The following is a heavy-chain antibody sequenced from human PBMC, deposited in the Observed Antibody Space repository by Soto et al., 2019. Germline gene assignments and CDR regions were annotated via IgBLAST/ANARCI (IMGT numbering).Heavy chain of an antibody. Sequence: SETLSLTCAVSGGSISSGGYSWSWIRQPPGKGLEWIGYIYHSGSTYYNPSLKSRVTISVDRSKNQFSLKLSSVTAADTAVFYCARLIHCKTTSCYFDYWGPGTLVTVSS. D-gene: IGHD2-2*01. V-gene: IGHV4-30-2*01. CDR1: GGSISSGGYS. CDR3: ARLIHCKTTSCYFDY. J-gene: IGHJ4*02. CDR2: IYHSGST.